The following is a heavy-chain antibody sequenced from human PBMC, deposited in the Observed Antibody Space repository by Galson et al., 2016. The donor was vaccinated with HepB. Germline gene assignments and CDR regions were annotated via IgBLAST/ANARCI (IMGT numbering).Heavy chain of an antibody. CDR1: GFTFSSYA. CDR3: AKSSALDY. Sequence: SLRLSCAASGFTFSSYAMSWVRQAPGKGLEWVSAISGSGGSTYYADTVKDRFTFSRDNAKNSLYLQLNSLRAEDTALYYCAKSSALDYWGQGTLVTVSS. J-gene: IGHJ4*02. CDR2: ISGSGGST. V-gene: IGHV3-23*01.